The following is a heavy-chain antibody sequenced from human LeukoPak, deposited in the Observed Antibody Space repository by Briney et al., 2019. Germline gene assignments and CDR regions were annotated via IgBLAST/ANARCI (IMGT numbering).Heavy chain of an antibody. D-gene: IGHD3-10*01. J-gene: IGHJ4*02. CDR1: GITFSDYY. CDR2: ISSSGTMI. CDR3: ASVLWFGGIFFDY. Sequence: AGGSLRLSCAASGITFSDYYVTWIRQAPGKGLEWVSYISSSGTMINYADSVKGRFTISRDNAKNSLYLQMNSLRVEDTAVYYCASVLWFGGIFFDYWGQGTLVTVSS. V-gene: IGHV3-11*01.